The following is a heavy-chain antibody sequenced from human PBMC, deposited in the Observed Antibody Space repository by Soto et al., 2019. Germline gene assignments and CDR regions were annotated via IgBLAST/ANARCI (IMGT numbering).Heavy chain of an antibody. CDR3: AKDKEVDGVWDFDY. J-gene: IGHJ4*02. D-gene: IGHD4-17*01. CDR2: IVGDDGSI. Sequence: GGSLRLSCAASGFTFYRYTMSWVRQAPGKGLEWVSSIVGDDGSIHYADSVKGRFTIPRDNSINTLYLQMNSLRADDTAVYYCAKDKEVDGVWDFDYWGQGTVVTVSS. CDR1: GFTFYRYT. V-gene: IGHV3-23*01.